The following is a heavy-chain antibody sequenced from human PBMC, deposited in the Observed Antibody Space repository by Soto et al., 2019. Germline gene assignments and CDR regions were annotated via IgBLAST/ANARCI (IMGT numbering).Heavy chain of an antibody. D-gene: IGHD6-19*01. CDR2: IIPIFGTA. J-gene: IGHJ4*02. V-gene: IGHV1-69*12. Sequence: QVQLVQSGAEVKKPGSSVKVSCKASGGTFSSYAISWERQAPVRGLEWMGGIIPIFGTANYGQKIQGRVTITAHESASTADMALSSLRSEDTAVYYCARGATVAVAGRFDYWGQGTLVTVSS. CDR3: ARGATVAVAGRFDY. CDR1: GGTFSSYA.